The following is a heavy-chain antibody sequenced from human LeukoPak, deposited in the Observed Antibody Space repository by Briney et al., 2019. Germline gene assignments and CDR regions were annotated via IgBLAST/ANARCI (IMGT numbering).Heavy chain of an antibody. D-gene: IGHD3-9*01. CDR2: ISAYNGNT. Sequence: ASVKVSCKASGYTFTSYGISWVRQALGQGLEWMGWISAYNGNTNYAQKLQGRVTITGDTSAYTAYMELRSLISEDTAVYYCARAPYDFLTGYSLNWFDPWGQGTLVTVSP. CDR3: ARAPYDFLTGYSLNWFDP. J-gene: IGHJ5*02. CDR1: GYTFTSYG. V-gene: IGHV1-18*01.